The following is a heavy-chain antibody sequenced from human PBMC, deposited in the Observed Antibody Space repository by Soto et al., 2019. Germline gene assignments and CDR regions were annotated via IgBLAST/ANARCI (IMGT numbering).Heavy chain of an antibody. V-gene: IGHV1-18*01. CDR2: ISAYNGNT. Sequence: QVQLVQSGAEVKKPGASVKVSCKTSGYTFTNYGITWVRQAPGQGLEWMGWISAYNGNTDYAQKLQGRFTMTTDTSTSTVSMELRSLKSDDTAVYYCARWRGYNNYYYASDYWGQGTLVTVSS. CDR3: ARWRGYNNYYYASDY. D-gene: IGHD1-20*01. J-gene: IGHJ4*02. CDR1: GYTFTNYG.